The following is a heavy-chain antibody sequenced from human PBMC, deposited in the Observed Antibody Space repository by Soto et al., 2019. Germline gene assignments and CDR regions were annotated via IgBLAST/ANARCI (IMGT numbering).Heavy chain of an antibody. CDR1: GFTFDDYA. D-gene: IGHD6-6*01. Sequence: EVQLVESGGGLVQPGRSLRLSCAASGFTFDDYAMHWVRQAPGKGLEWVSSISWNSGTIGYADSVKGRFTISRDNAKNSLYLQMNSLRTEDTALYYCAKDLYSSSSSSSFAYWGQGSLVTVSS. CDR2: ISWNSGTI. CDR3: AKDLYSSSSSSSFAY. V-gene: IGHV3-9*01. J-gene: IGHJ4*02.